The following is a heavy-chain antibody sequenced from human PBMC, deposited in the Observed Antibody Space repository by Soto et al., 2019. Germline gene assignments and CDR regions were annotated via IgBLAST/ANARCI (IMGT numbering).Heavy chain of an antibody. D-gene: IGHD2-2*01. Sequence: SETLCLTCTVSGGSISSYYLSWIRQPPGKGLEWIGYIYYSGSTNYNPSLKSRVTISVDTSKNQFSLKLSSVTAADTAVYYCASAYCSSTSCYDGWFDPWGQGTLVTVSS. CDR3: ASAYCSSTSCYDGWFDP. J-gene: IGHJ5*02. CDR1: GGSISSYY. V-gene: IGHV4-59*08. CDR2: IYYSGST.